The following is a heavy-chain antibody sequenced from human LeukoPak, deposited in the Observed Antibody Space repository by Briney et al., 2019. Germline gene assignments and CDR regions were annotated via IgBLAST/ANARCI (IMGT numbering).Heavy chain of an antibody. CDR2: INHSGST. CDR3: ARETNWVFDY. D-gene: IGHD7-27*01. CDR1: GGSFSGYY. V-gene: IGHV4-34*01. J-gene: IGHJ4*02. Sequence: SETLSLTCAVYGGSFSGYYWSWIRQPPGKGLEWIGEINHSGSTNYNPSLKSRVTISVDTSKNQFSLKLSSVTAADTAVYYCARETNWVFDYWGQGTLVTVSS.